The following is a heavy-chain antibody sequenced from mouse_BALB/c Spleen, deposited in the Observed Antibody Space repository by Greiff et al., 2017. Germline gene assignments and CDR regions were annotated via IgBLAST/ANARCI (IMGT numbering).Heavy chain of an antibody. V-gene: IGHV5-6-3*01. CDR3: AGVDGYYGGAMDY. CDR1: GFTFSSYG. CDR2: INSNGGST. Sequence: EVKLVESGGGLVQPGGSLKLSCAASGFTFSSYGMSWVRQTPDKRLELVATINSNGGSTYYPDSVKGRFTISRDNAKNTLYLQMSSLKSEDTAMYYCAGVDGYYGGAMDYWGQGTSVTVSS. D-gene: IGHD2-3*01. J-gene: IGHJ4*01.